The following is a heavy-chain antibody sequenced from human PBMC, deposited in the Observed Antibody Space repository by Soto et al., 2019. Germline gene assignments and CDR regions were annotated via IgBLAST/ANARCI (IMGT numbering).Heavy chain of an antibody. CDR2: ISPKNGNT. CDR1: GYSFSTYD. J-gene: IGHJ5*02. D-gene: IGHD3-3*01. CDR3: ATSYDSGFDP. Sequence: ASVKVSCKASGYSFSTYDISWLRQAPGQGPEWMGRISPKNGNTNYAQNFQDRVTMTADTSSSTAYMELRGLRSDDTAKYYCATSYDSGFDPWGQGALVTVSS. V-gene: IGHV1-18*04.